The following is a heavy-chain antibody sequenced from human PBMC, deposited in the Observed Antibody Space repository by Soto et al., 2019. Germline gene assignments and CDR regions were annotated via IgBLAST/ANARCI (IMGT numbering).Heavy chain of an antibody. CDR3: AKDWYSSSSPVYYYYGMDV. CDR1: GFTFSSYA. V-gene: IGHV3-23*01. CDR2: ISGSGGST. Sequence: GGSLRLSCAASGFTFSSYAMSWVRQAPGKGLEWVSAISGSGGSTYYADSVKGRFTISRDNSKNTLYLQMNSLGAEDTAVYYCAKDWYSSSSPVYYYYGMDVWGQGTTVTVSS. J-gene: IGHJ6*02. D-gene: IGHD6-6*01.